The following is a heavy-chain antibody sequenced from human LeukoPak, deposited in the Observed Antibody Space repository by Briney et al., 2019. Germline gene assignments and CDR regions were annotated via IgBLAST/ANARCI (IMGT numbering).Heavy chain of an antibody. CDR3: AREGGYGGNSVY. D-gene: IGHD4-23*01. J-gene: IGHJ4*02. V-gene: IGHV1-69*13. CDR1: GGTFNNYA. CDR2: IIPIFGTA. Sequence: GVSVKVSCKASGGTFNNYAISWVRQAPEQGLEWMGGIIPIFGTANYAQKFQGRVTITADESTTTAYMELSSLRSEDTAVYYCAREGGYGGNSVYWGQGTLVTVSS.